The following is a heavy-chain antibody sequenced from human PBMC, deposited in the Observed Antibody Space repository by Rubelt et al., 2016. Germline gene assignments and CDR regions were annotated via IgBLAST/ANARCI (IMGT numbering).Heavy chain of an antibody. V-gene: IGHV4-39*07. J-gene: IGHJ6*02. CDR1: GGSIRKDRYY. CDR3: ARDRSYYYGALQSMDV. CDR2: IFYSGGT. D-gene: IGHD3-10*01. Sequence: QVQVQESGPGLVKASETLSLTCSVSGGSIRKDRYYWGWIRQAPGKGLEWIGSIFYSGGTYYNPSLKSRVTISVDTSKNQMSLNVMSGTGADTAVYYCARDRSYYYGALQSMDVWGQGTTGTVSS.